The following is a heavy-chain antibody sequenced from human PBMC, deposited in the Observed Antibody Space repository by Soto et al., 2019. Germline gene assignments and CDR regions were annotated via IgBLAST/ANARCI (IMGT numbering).Heavy chain of an antibody. J-gene: IGHJ6*02. D-gene: IGHD6-6*01. V-gene: IGHV4-34*01. CDR3: ARDKQLVRRGYYYYYGMDV. CDR1: GGSFSGYY. Sequence: SETLSLTCAVYGGSFSGYYWSWIRQPPGKGLEWIGEINHSGSTNYNPSLKSRVTISVDTSKNQFSLKLSSVTAADTAVYYCARDKQLVRRGYYYYYGMDVWGQGTTVTVSS. CDR2: INHSGST.